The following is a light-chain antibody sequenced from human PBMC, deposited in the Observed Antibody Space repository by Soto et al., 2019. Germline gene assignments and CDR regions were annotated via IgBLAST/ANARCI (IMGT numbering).Light chain of an antibody. J-gene: IGLJ2*01. Sequence: QSVLTQPPSVSGAPGQRVTISCTGSSSNIGAGFDVHWYRQLPGTAPKVLIYRNNNRPSGVPDRFSGSKSGTSASLAITGLQAEDEADYYCQSSDNRHVVFGGGTKVTVL. CDR1: SSNIGAGFD. V-gene: IGLV1-40*01. CDR3: QSSDNRHVV. CDR2: RNN.